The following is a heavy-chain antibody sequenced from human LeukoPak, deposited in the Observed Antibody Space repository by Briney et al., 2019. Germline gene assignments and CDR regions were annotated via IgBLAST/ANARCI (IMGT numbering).Heavy chain of an antibody. CDR3: ARQGVDFSGSRSKRDYYGMDV. CDR1: GGSIASFY. Sequence: PSETLSLTCTVSGGSIASFYWSWIRQPPGKGLEWIGYIFYSGSTNYNPSLKSHVTISVDTSKNQFSLTLGSVTAAGTAVYYCARQGVDFSGSRSKRDYYGMDVWGQGTTVTVSS. D-gene: IGHD6-19*01. J-gene: IGHJ6*02. V-gene: IGHV4-59*08. CDR2: IFYSGST.